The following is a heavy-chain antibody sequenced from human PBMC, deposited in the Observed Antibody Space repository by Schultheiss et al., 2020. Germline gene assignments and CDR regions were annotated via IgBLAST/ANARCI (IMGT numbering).Heavy chain of an antibody. CDR1: GGSISSSSYY. D-gene: IGHD6-6*01. V-gene: IGHV4-61*05. CDR3: ARGARTVARPKGYFDY. Sequence: SETLSLTCTVSGGSISSSSYYWGWIRQPPGKGLEWIGYIYYSGSTNYNPSLKSRVTISVDTSKNQFSLKVSSVTAADTAVYYCARGARTVARPKGYFDYWGQGTLVTVSS. J-gene: IGHJ4*02. CDR2: IYYSGST.